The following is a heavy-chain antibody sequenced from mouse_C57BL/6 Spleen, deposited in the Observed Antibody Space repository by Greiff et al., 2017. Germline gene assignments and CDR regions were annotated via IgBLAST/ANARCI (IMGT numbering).Heavy chain of an antibody. D-gene: IGHD3-2*02. J-gene: IGHJ3*01. CDR1: GYTFTSYG. Sequence: QVQLQQSGAELARPGASVKLSCKASGYTFTSYGISWVKQRTGQGLEWIGEIYPRSGNTYYNEKFKGKATLTADKYSSTAYMVLRSLTSEESADYFGARSGGGFAYWGQGTLVSVAA. CDR3: ARSGGGFAY. CDR2: IYPRSGNT. V-gene: IGHV1-81*01.